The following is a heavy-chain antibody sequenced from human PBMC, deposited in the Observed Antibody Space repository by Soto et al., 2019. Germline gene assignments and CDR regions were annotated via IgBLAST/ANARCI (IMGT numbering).Heavy chain of an antibody. CDR3: TRAAWGLWFGYMDV. Sequence: GGSLRLSCAASGFTVSGNYMSWVRQAPGKGLEWVSILYSGGNTYYADSVRGQFTISRHNSENTLYLQMISLRPDDTAVYYCTRAAWGLWFGYMDVWGKGTTVTVSS. D-gene: IGHD3-10*01. CDR1: GFTVSGNY. CDR2: LYSGGNT. J-gene: IGHJ6*03. V-gene: IGHV3-53*04.